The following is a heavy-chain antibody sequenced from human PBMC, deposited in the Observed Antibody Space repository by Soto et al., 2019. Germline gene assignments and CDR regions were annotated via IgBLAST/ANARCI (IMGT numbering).Heavy chain of an antibody. CDR3: ARQGVYDSSGFRRYWYFDL. Sequence: QLQLQESGPGLVKPSETLSLTCTVSGGSISSSSYYWGWIRQPPGKGLEWIGSIYYSGSTYYNPSLKSRVTISVDTSKNQFSLKLSSVTAADTAVYYCARQGVYDSSGFRRYWYFDLWGRGTLVTVSS. V-gene: IGHV4-39*01. CDR2: IYYSGST. CDR1: GGSISSSSYY. J-gene: IGHJ2*01. D-gene: IGHD3-22*01.